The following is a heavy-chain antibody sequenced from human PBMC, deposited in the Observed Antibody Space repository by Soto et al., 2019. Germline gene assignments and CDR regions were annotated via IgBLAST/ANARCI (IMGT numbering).Heavy chain of an antibody. V-gene: IGHV3-23*01. CDR2: ISGSDGKT. J-gene: IGHJ1*01. D-gene: IGHD3-3*01. CDR3: ARWSHLAY. CDR1: GFSFGSYA. Sequence: GGSLRLSCAASGFSFGSYALSWVRQAPGKGLEWVSTISGSDGKTFYADSVKGRFSISRDTSQSTFYLQMNSLRADDTTMYYCARWSHLAYWGKGTRVTVSS.